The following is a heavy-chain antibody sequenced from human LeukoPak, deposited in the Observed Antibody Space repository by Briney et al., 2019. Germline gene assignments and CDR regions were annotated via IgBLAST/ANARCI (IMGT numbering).Heavy chain of an antibody. CDR2: INGDGSTT. CDR3: AKDRTYPSD. D-gene: IGHD2-2*01. Sequence: PGGSLRLSCAASGFTFRTSWMHWVRQAPGKGLVWVSRINGDGSTTNYADSVKGRFTISRDNSKNTLYLQMNSLRAEDTAVYYCAKDRTYPSDWGQGTLVTVSS. CDR1: GFTFRTSW. J-gene: IGHJ4*02. V-gene: IGHV3-74*01.